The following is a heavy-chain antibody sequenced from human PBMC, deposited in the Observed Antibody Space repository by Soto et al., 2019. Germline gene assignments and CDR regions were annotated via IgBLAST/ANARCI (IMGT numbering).Heavy chain of an antibody. J-gene: IGHJ4*02. D-gene: IGHD1-26*01. CDR3: ARDTGSYPNRVVDS. Sequence: QVQLQESGPGLVKPSETLYLTCSVSGGSVRSKSHYWTWMRQPPGKGLEWIGYSYYSGITNYHSSLKRRVNISVDTSNIQFSLRLSSMTAADTAVYYCARDTGSYPNRVVDSWCQGTLVTVSS. CDR2: SYYSGIT. V-gene: IGHV4-61*01. CDR1: GGSVRSKSHY.